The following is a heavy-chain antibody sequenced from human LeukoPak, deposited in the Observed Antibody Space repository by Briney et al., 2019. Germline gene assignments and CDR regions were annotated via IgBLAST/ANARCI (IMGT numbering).Heavy chain of an antibody. Sequence: SETLSLTCTASGGSISSSSYYWGWIRQPPGKGLEWIGSIYYSGSTYYNPSLKSRVTISVDTSKNQFSLKLSSVTAADTAVYYCARHRKRITGTTHAFDIWGQGTMVTVSS. D-gene: IGHD1-7*01. J-gene: IGHJ3*02. CDR3: ARHRKRITGTTHAFDI. V-gene: IGHV4-39*01. CDR2: IYYSGST. CDR1: GGSISSSSYY.